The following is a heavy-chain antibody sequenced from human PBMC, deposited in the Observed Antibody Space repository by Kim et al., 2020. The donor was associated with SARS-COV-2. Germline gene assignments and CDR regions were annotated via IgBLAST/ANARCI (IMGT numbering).Heavy chain of an antibody. J-gene: IGHJ4*02. V-gene: IGHV4-30-2*01. CDR2: IYHSGST. CDR3: ARVHYGGNGEFDY. CDR1: GGSISSGGYS. Sequence: SETLSLTCAVSGGSISSGGYSWSWIRQPPGKGLEWIGYIYHSGSTYYNPSLKSRVTISVDRSKNQFSLKLSSVTAADTAVYYCARVHYGGNGEFDYWGQGTLVTVSS. D-gene: IGHD4-17*01.